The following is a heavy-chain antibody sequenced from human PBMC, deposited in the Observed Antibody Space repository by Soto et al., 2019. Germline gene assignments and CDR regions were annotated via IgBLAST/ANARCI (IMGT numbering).Heavy chain of an antibody. Sequence: EVQLLESGGGLVQPGGSLRLSCAASGFTFSSYAMSWVRQAPGKGLEWVSAISGSGGSTYYADSVKGRFTISRDNSKNTLYLQMNSLRAEDTAVYYCAKDPFFVTGTTSSGYFDYWGQGTLVTVSS. D-gene: IGHD1-7*01. J-gene: IGHJ4*02. CDR1: GFTFSSYA. V-gene: IGHV3-23*01. CDR2: ISGSGGST. CDR3: AKDPFFVTGTTSSGYFDY.